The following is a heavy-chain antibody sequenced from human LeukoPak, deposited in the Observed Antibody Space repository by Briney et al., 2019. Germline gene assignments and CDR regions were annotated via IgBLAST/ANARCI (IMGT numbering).Heavy chain of an antibody. V-gene: IGHV4-34*01. CDR3: ARDLTGSGWPFDY. J-gene: IGHJ4*02. CDR1: GFTFSSYA. CDR2: INHSGST. D-gene: IGHD6-19*01. Sequence: GSLRLSCAASGFTFSSYAMSWIRQPPRKGLEWIGEINHSGSTNYNPSLKSRVTISVDTSKNQFSLKLSSVTAADTAVYYCARDLTGSGWPFDYWGQGTLVTVSS.